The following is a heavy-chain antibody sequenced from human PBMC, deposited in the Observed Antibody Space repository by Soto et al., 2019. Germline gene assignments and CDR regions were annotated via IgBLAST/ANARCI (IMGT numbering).Heavy chain of an antibody. J-gene: IGHJ6*02. CDR2: VSHDGSDK. D-gene: IGHD3-22*01. CDR3: VKVMNSRYFVYYYYYGMDV. V-gene: IGHV3-30*18. Sequence: QVQLAESGGGVDQPGRSLRLSCAASGFSFSSYGMHWVRQAPGKGLEWVAVVSHDGSDKFYGDSVKGRFTIFRDNSRDTLYLQMTSLRAEDTAVYYCVKVMNSRYFVYYYYYGMDVWGQGTTVTVSS. CDR1: GFSFSSYG.